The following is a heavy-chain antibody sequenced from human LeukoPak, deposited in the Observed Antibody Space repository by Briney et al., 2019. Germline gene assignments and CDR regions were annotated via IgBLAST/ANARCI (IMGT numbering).Heavy chain of an antibody. CDR2: ISYDGSNK. V-gene: IGHV3-30-3*01. Sequence: GGSLRLSCAASGFTFSSYAMHWVRQAPGKGLEWVAVISYDGSNKYYADSVKGRFTISRDNSKNTLYLQMNSLRAEDTAVYYCARGPSRLLRVPWFDPWGQGTLVTVSS. J-gene: IGHJ5*02. CDR1: GFTFSSYA. D-gene: IGHD2-21*01. CDR3: ARGPSRLLRVPWFDP.